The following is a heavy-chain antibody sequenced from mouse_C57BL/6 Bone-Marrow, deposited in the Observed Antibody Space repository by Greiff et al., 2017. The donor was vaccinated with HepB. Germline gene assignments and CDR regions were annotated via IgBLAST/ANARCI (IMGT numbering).Heavy chain of an antibody. D-gene: IGHD1-1*01. CDR1: GFSLTSYG. CDR2: LWGGGST. V-gene: IGHV2-9*01. CDR3: AKRGATTTVVAGAMDY. J-gene: IGHJ4*01. Sequence: QVQLKESGPGLVAPSQSLSITCTVSGFSLTSYGVDWVRQPPGKGLEWLGVLWGGGSTNYNSALMSRLSISKDNSKSQVFLKMNSRQTDDTAMYYCAKRGATTTVVAGAMDYWGQGTSVTVSS.